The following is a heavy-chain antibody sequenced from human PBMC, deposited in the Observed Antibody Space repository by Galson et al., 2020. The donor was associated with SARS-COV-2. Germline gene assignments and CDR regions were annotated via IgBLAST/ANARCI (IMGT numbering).Heavy chain of an antibody. Sequence: SGFTFSSYSMNWVRQAPGKGLEWVSYISSSSSTIYYADSVKGRFTISRDNAKNSLYLQMNSLRAEDTAVYYCASTGSGYSDYWGQGTLVTVSS. CDR3: ASTGSGYSDY. V-gene: IGHV3-48*04. J-gene: IGHJ4*02. CDR2: ISSSSSTI. CDR1: GFTFSSYS. D-gene: IGHD3-3*01.